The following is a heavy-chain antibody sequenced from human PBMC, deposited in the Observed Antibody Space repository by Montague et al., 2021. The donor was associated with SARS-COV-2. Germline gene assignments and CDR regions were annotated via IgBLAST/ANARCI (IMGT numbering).Heavy chain of an antibody. CDR2: ISYDGSNK. D-gene: IGHD1-26*01. CDR1: GFTFSSYA. V-gene: IGHV3-30-3*01. Sequence: SLRLSCAASGFTFSSYAMHWVRQAPGKGLEWVAVISYDGSNKYYADSVKGRFTISRDNSKNTLSLQMNSLRAEDTAVYYCSRSYGGSYLDAFDSWGQGTMATVSS. CDR3: SRSYGGSYLDAFDS. J-gene: IGHJ3*02.